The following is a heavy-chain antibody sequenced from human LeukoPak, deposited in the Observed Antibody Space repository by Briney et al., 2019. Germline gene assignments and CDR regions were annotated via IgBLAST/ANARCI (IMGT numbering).Heavy chain of an antibody. CDR1: GFTFSSYG. CDR2: IWYDGSNK. Sequence: PGGSLRLSCAASGFTFSSYGMHWVRQAPGKGLEWVAVIWYDGSNKYYADSVKGRFTISRDNSKNTLYLQMNSLRAEDTAVYYCARDRGEWELLHSLDYWGQGTLVTVSS. D-gene: IGHD1-26*01. J-gene: IGHJ4*02. V-gene: IGHV3-33*01. CDR3: ARDRGEWELLHSLDY.